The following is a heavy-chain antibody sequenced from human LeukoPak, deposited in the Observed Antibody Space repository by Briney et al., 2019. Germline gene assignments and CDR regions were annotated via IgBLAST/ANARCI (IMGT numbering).Heavy chain of an antibody. CDR3: ARLYYYDSSNYGRWFDP. V-gene: IGHV1-3*01. Sequence: ASVKVSCKASGYTFTSYAMHWVRQAPGQRLEWMGWINAGNGNTKYSQKFQGRVTITRDTSASTAYMELSSLRSEDTAVYYCARLYYYDSSNYGRWFDPWGQGTLVAVSS. D-gene: IGHD3-22*01. CDR2: INAGNGNT. J-gene: IGHJ5*02. CDR1: GYTFTSYA.